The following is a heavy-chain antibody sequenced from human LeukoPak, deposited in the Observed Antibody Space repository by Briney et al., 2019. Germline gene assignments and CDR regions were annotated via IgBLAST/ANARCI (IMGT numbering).Heavy chain of an antibody. J-gene: IGHJ4*02. CDR3: ARDLVLWFGELPFDY. CDR1: GGSISSSNW. D-gene: IGHD3-10*01. Sequence: SETLSLTCAVSGGSISSSNWWSWVRQPPGKGLEWIGSIYYSGSTYYNPSLKSRVTISVDTSKNQFSLKLSSVTAADTAVYYCARDLVLWFGELPFDYWGQGTLVTVSS. CDR2: IYYSGST. V-gene: IGHV4-4*02.